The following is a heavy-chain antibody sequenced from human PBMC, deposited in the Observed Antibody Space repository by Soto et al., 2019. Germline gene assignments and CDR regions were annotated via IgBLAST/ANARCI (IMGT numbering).Heavy chain of an antibody. CDR3: ANCGGDCYSNAFDI. V-gene: IGHV1-18*01. D-gene: IGHD2-21*02. J-gene: IGHJ3*02. CDR2: ISEYNGNT. CDR1: GYTFTSYG. Sequence: QVQLVQSGAEVKKPGASVKVSCKASGYTFTSYGISWVRQAPGQGLERMGWISEYNGNTNYAKKLQGRVTMTTDTSTSTAYMELRSLRSDDTAVYYCANCGGDCYSNAFDIWGQGTMVTVSS.